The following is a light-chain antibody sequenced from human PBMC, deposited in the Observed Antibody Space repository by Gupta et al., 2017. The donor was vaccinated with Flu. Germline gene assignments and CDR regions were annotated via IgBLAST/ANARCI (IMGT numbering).Light chain of an antibody. CDR1: SSDVGGYNY. CDR3: SSYAGSNVV. J-gene: IGLJ2*01. Sequence: GTSSDVGGYNYVSWYQQHPGKAPKLMIYEVSKRPAGVPDRFSGSKAGNTASLTVSGLQAEDEADYYCSSYAGSNVVFGGGTKLTVL. V-gene: IGLV2-8*01. CDR2: EVS.